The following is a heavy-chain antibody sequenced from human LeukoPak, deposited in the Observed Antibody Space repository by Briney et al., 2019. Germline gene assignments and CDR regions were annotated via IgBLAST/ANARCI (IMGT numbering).Heavy chain of an antibody. Sequence: RGGSLRLSCVASGFTFSSYWMHWVRQDPRKGLVWVSRINSDGSSTSYADSVKGRFTISRDNAKNTLYLQINSLRAEDTAVYYCAVLQRDTYHFDYWGQGTLVTVSS. CDR1: GFTFSSYW. V-gene: IGHV3-74*01. D-gene: IGHD6-25*01. J-gene: IGHJ4*02. CDR2: INSDGSST. CDR3: AVLQRDTYHFDY.